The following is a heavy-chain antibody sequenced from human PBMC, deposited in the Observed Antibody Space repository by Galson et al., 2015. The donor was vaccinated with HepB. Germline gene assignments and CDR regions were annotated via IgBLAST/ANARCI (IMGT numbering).Heavy chain of an antibody. CDR2: ISAYNGNT. V-gene: IGHV1-18*04. CDR1: GYTFTSYG. J-gene: IGHJ6*02. CDR3: ARDRSGLLWFGESTYDYYYYGMDV. D-gene: IGHD3-10*01. Sequence: SVKASCKASGYTFTSYGISWVRQAPGQGLEWMGWISAYNGNTNYAQKLQGRVTMTTDTSTSTAYMELRSLRSDDTAVYYCARDRSGLLWFGESTYDYYYYGMDVWGQGATVTVSS.